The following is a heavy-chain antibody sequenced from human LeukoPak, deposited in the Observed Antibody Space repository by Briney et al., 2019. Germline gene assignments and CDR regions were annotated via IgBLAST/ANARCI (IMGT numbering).Heavy chain of an antibody. CDR1: GFIFSSYS. CDR3: AKAASSSWPSYYYGMDV. Sequence: GGSLRLSCAASGFIFSSYSMSWVRQAPGKGLEWVSVITSSGGNTYYADSVKGRFTISKDNSKNTVYLQMSSLRVDDTAVYYCAKAASSSWPSYYYGMDVWGQGTTVTVSS. J-gene: IGHJ6*02. CDR2: ITSSGGNT. V-gene: IGHV3-23*01. D-gene: IGHD6-13*01.